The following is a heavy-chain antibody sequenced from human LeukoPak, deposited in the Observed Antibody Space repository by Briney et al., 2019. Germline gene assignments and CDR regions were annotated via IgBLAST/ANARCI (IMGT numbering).Heavy chain of an antibody. CDR2: ISGSGGST. J-gene: IGHJ4*01. Sequence: GGSPRLSCAASGFTFSSYAMSWVRQAPGKGLEWVSAISGSGGSTYYADSVKGRFTISRDNSKNTLYLQMNSLRAEDTAVYYCAKVXYYDSXGYIPNYWGXXTXVXVSS. CDR3: AKVXYYDSXGYIPNY. V-gene: IGHV3-23*01. CDR1: GFTFSSYA. D-gene: IGHD3-22*01.